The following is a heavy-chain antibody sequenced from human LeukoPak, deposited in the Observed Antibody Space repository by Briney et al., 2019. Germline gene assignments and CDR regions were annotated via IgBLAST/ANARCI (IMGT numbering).Heavy chain of an antibody. J-gene: IGHJ3*02. V-gene: IGHV3-33*01. Sequence: GGSLRVSCAASGFIFSNYGMHWVRQAPGKGLEWVAVIWYDGSNKYYADSVKGRFTISRDNSKNTVYLQMNSLRAEDTAVYYCARGLRNTDTFDIWGQGTMSPSLQ. CDR2: IWYDGSNK. CDR1: GFIFSNYG. CDR3: ARGLRNTDTFDI.